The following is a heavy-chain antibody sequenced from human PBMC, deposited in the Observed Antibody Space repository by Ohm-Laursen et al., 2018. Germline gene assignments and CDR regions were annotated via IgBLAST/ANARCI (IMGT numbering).Heavy chain of an antibody. Sequence: SLRLSCAASGFIFSSYAMSWVRQAPGKGLEWVSTTSYSGGSTYYADSVKGRFTISRDNSKNTLYLQMNSLRAEDTAVYYCAKEGSGYYYGPLDIWGQGTMVTVSS. CDR3: AKEGSGYYYGPLDI. V-gene: IGHV3-23*01. CDR1: GFIFSSYA. D-gene: IGHD3-22*01. J-gene: IGHJ3*02. CDR2: TSYSGGST.